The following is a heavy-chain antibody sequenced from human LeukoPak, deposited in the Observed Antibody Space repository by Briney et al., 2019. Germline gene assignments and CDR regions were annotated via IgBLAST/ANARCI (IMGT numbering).Heavy chain of an antibody. J-gene: IGHJ4*02. CDR2: IYYSGST. Sequence: SETLSLSCTVSGGSITHYYWSWIRQPPGKGLEWIGYIYYSGSTNYNPSLKTRVTISVDTSKNQFSLKLSSVTAADTAVYYCARHWETSSWYVDYWGQGTLSPSPQ. V-gene: IGHV4-59*08. D-gene: IGHD6-13*01. CDR1: GGSITHYY. CDR3: ARHWETSSWYVDY.